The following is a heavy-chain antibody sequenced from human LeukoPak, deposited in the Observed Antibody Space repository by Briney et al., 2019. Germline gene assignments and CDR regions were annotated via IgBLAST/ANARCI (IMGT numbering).Heavy chain of an antibody. Sequence: GGSLRLSCAASGFTFSRYFLAWVRQAPGKGLEWVASIFAGSGTTHYADSVKGRFTISRDNSQNTLYIQMESLRVEDTAVYYCARDRLHYGEYEKTFDYWGQGTLVSVSS. D-gene: IGHD4-17*01. CDR1: GFTFSRYF. V-gene: IGHV3-23*01. CDR2: IFAGSGTT. J-gene: IGHJ4*02. CDR3: ARDRLHYGEYEKTFDY.